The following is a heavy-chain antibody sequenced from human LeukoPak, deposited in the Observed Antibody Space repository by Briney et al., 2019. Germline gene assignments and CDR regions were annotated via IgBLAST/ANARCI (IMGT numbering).Heavy chain of an antibody. V-gene: IGHV1-2*02. CDR2: INPNSGGT. D-gene: IGHD6-19*01. Sequence: GASVKVSCKASGYTFTGYYMHWVRQAPGQGLEWMGWINPNSGGTNYAQKFQGRVTMTRDTSISTAYMELSRLRSDDTAVYYCARDGIRRHSSGWYAFDYWGQGTLVTVSS. J-gene: IGHJ4*02. CDR3: ARDGIRRHSSGWYAFDY. CDR1: GYTFTGYY.